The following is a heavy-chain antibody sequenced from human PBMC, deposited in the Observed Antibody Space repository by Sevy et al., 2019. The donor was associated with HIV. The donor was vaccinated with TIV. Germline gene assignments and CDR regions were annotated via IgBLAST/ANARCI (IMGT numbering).Heavy chain of an antibody. CDR1: GLTSGAFA. Sequence: GGSLRLSCKVTGLTSGAFAMSWVRQTPGKGLEWISSISGSGGLTHYADSVKGRFTISRDKSKGTVDSEMNSLRGDDTAVYYCAKPNWNFRADWFDTWGQGTLVTVSS. D-gene: IGHD1-7*01. CDR2: ISGSGGLT. V-gene: IGHV3-23*01. J-gene: IGHJ5*02. CDR3: AKPNWNFRADWFDT.